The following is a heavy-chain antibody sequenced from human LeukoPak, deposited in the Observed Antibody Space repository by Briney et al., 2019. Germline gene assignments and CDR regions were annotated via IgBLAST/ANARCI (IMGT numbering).Heavy chain of an antibody. CDR1: GYTFTAYY. Sequence: ASVKVSCKASGYTFTAYYIHWVRQAPGQGLEWMGRISPSSGGTSYAQKFQGRVTMTRDTSISTAYMELSRLRSDDTVVYYCAIAGGGSDAFDIWGQGTMVTVSS. CDR2: ISPSSGGT. D-gene: IGHD2-15*01. J-gene: IGHJ3*02. V-gene: IGHV1-2*05. CDR3: AIAGGGSDAFDI.